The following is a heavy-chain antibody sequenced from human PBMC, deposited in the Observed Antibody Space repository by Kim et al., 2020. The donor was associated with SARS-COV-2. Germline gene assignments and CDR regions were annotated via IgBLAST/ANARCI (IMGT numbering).Heavy chain of an antibody. CDR2: NPNTGDT. D-gene: IGHD3-3*01. CDR3: TREDF. V-gene: IGHV1-2*02. Sequence: NPNTGDTQFAQKFQGRVTVTRDTSITTVYLEVNRLTSDDTAIYYCTREDFWGQGTLVTVSS. J-gene: IGHJ4*02.